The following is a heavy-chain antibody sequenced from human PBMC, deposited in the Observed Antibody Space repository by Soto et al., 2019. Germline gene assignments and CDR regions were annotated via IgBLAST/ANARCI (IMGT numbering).Heavy chain of an antibody. V-gene: IGHV4-39*01. CDR2: IYYSGST. J-gene: IGHJ5*02. CDR3: ATGGPAYTKNDYGDYGRYNRFDP. CDR1: AGSISSSSYY. Sequence: SETLSLTCTVSAGSISSSSYYWGWIRQPPGKGLEWIGSIYYSGSTYYNPSLKSRVTISVDTSKNQFSLKLSSVTAADTAVYYCATGGPAYTKNDYGDYGRYNRFDPCGQGTLVT. D-gene: IGHD4-17*01.